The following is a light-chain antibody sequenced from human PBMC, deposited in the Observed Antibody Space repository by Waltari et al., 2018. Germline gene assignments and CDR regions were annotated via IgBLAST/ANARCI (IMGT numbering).Light chain of an antibody. CDR2: DVS. CDR1: SSDVGGYNY. Sequence: QSALTQPASVSGSPGQSITISCTGTSSDVGGYNYVSWYQQNPGKAPKLMIYDVSKRPSGVSNRFSGSKSGNTASLTISGLQAEDEADYYGSSYTSSSTLVLFGGGTKLTVL. J-gene: IGLJ2*01. CDR3: SSYTSSSTLVL. V-gene: IGLV2-14*01.